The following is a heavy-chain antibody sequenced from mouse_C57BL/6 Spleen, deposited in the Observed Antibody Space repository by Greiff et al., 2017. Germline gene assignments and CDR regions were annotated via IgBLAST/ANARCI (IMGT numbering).Heavy chain of an antibody. Sequence: EVQLQQSGPELVKPGASVKISCKASGYTFTDYYMNWVKQSHGKSLEWIGDINPNNGGTSYNQKFKGKATLTVDKSSSTAYMELRSLTSEDSAVYYCARRPVNYWYFDVWGTGTTVTVSS. CDR2: INPNNGGT. CDR1: GYTFTDYY. V-gene: IGHV1-26*01. CDR3: ARRPVNYWYFDV. J-gene: IGHJ1*03.